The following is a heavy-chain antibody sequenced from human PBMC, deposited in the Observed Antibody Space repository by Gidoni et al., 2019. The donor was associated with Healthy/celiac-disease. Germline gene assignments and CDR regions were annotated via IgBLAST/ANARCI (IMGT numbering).Heavy chain of an antibody. D-gene: IGHD2-2*01. V-gene: IGHV4-39*01. CDR2: IYYSGST. CDR1: GGSISSSSYY. J-gene: IGHJ4*02. CDR3: ATQPRGYCSSTSCPDY. Sequence: QLQLQESGPGLVKPSETLSLTCTVSGGSISSSSYYWGWIRQPPGKGLEWIGSIYYSGSTYYNPSLKSRVTISVDTSKNQFSLKLSSVTAADTAVYYCATQPRGYCSSTSCPDYWGQGTLVTVSS.